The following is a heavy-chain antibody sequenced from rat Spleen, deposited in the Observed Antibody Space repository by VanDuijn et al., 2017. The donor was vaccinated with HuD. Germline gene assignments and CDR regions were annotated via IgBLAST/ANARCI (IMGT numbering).Heavy chain of an antibody. CDR1: GFSLTNFH. Sequence: QVQLKESGPGLVQPSQTLSLTCTVSGFSLTNFHVSWVRQPPGKGLEWMGLIWTGGSTSYNSLLESRLSISRDTSKSQVFLKMNSLQTDDKAIYYCTRALGPGYNYGYFDYWGQGVMVTVSS. J-gene: IGHJ2*01. CDR2: IWTGGST. CDR3: TRALGPGYNYGYFDY. V-gene: IGHV2-43*01. D-gene: IGHD1-4*01.